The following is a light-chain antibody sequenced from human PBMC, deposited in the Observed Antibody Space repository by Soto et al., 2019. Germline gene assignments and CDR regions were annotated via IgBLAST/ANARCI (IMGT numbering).Light chain of an antibody. CDR3: PSWDDSLXGPV. J-gene: IGLJ1*01. V-gene: IGLV1-44*01. Sequence: QSFLTQPPSASGTPVQTVIISYSGSKSDIRSNSVNWYQHLPETAPKLLIYNNNQRPSGVPDRFSGSKSGTSASLAISGLQYADEDDYYCPSWDDSLXGPVFGTGTKVX. CDR2: NNN. CDR1: KSDIRSNS.